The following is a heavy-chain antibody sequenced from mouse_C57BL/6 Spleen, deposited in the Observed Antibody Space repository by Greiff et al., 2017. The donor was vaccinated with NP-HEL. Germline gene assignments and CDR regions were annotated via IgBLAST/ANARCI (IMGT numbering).Heavy chain of an antibody. CDR2: IDPENGDT. CDR3: TTGGYYGSPYFDV. V-gene: IGHV14-4*01. D-gene: IGHD1-1*01. J-gene: IGHJ1*03. Sequence: VQLQQSGAELVRPGASVKLSCTASGFNIKDDYMHWVKQRPEQGLEWIGWIDPENGDTEYASKFQGKATITADTSSNTAYLQLSSLTSEDTAVYYCTTGGYYGSPYFDVWGTGTTVTVSS. CDR1: GFNIKDDY.